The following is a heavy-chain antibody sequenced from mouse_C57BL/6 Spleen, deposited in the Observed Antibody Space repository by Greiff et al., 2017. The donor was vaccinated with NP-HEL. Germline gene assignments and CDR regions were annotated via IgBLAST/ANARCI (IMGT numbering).Heavy chain of an antibody. J-gene: IGHJ4*01. CDR1: GYSITSGYY. CDR3: ARDDYDYDAMDY. Sequence: EVKLVESGPGLVKPSQSLSLTCSVTGYSITSGYYWNWIRQFPGNKLEWMGYISYDGSNNYNPSLKNRISITRDTSRNQFFLKLNSVTTEDTATYYCARDDYDYDAMDYWGQGTSVTVSS. V-gene: IGHV3-6*01. CDR2: ISYDGSN. D-gene: IGHD1-1*02.